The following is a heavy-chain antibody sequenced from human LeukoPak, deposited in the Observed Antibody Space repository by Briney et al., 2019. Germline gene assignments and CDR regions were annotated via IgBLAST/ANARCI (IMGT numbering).Heavy chain of an antibody. CDR3: ARAGRGNGSGIDY. Sequence: ASVKVSCKASGYTFTSYYMHWVRQAPGQGLEWVGIINPSGGSTSYAQRFQGRVTTTRDTSTSTVYMELSSLRSEDTAVYFCARAGRGNGSGIDYWGQGTLVTVSS. CDR2: INPSGGST. V-gene: IGHV1-46*01. D-gene: IGHD3-10*01. J-gene: IGHJ4*02. CDR1: GYTFTSYY.